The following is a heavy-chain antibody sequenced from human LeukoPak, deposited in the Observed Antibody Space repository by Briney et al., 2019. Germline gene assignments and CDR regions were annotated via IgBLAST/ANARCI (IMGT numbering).Heavy chain of an antibody. D-gene: IGHD2-2*02. J-gene: IGHJ4*02. Sequence: PGRSVTLSCAASGFTFDDYGMHWVRQAQGKGLVGGSGGSWHSGSIGYAVSVKGRFTIDRDNAKNSLYLQMNSLGAEAMAVYYCTRGVVLVPAAIKGFDYWGQGTLVTVSS. V-gene: IGHV3-9*03. CDR2: GSWHSGSI. CDR3: TRGVVLVPAAIKGFDY. CDR1: GFTFDDYG.